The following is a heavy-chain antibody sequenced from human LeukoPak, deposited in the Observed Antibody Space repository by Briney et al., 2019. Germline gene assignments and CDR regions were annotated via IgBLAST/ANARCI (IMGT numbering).Heavy chain of an antibody. CDR2: IIPILGIT. CDR3: PRDLPNYSGKSGYGMDV. CDR1: GGTFSNYA. D-gene: IGHD3-10*01. Sequence: GASVKVSCKASGGTFSNYAINWVRQAPGQGLEWMGRIIPILGITNYAGKLQGRVTITADKSTSTAWMELSSLRSEDTAVYYCPRDLPNYSGKSGYGMDVWGQGTTVTVSS. V-gene: IGHV1-69*04. J-gene: IGHJ6*02.